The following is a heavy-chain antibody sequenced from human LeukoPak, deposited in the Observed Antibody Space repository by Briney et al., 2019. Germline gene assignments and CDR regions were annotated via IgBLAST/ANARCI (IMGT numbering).Heavy chain of an antibody. D-gene: IGHD1-26*01. CDR2: INTDGSST. J-gene: IGHJ4*02. CDR3: ARNKGEWELVFDY. V-gene: IGHV3-74*01. CDR1: GFTFSSYW. Sequence: GGSLRLSCAASGFTFSSYWMHWVRQAPGKGLVWVSRINTDGSSTSYADSVKGRFTISRDNAKNTLYLQMNSLRAEDTAVYYCARNKGEWELVFDYWGQGTLVTVSS.